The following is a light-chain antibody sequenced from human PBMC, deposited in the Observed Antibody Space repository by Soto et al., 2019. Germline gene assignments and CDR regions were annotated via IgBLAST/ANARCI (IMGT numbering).Light chain of an antibody. CDR1: QSVNSNY. CDR3: HQYGLSPRHP. CDR2: GAS. J-gene: IGKJ2*01. V-gene: IGKV3-20*01. Sequence: EIVLTQSPGTLSLSPEESAILSCRASQSVNSNYLAWYQQKPGQAPRLLIYGASSRATGVPNRFSGSGSGTDFTLTISSLEPEDFAVYYCHQYGLSPRHPFGQGTKLEIK.